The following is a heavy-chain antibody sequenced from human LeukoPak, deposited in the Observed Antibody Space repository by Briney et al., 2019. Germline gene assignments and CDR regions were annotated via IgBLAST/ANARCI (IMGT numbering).Heavy chain of an antibody. CDR1: GYTFTGYY. V-gene: IGHV1-2*06. D-gene: IGHD7-27*01. CDR2: INPNSGGT. CDR3: ARGPPGDPNSYYYYGMDV. J-gene: IGHJ6*02. Sequence: GASVKVSCKASGYTFTGYYMHWVRQAPGQGLEWMGRINPNSGGTNYAQKFQGRVTMTRDTSISTAYMELSRLRSDDTAVYYCARGPPGDPNSYYYYGMDVWGQGTTVTVSS.